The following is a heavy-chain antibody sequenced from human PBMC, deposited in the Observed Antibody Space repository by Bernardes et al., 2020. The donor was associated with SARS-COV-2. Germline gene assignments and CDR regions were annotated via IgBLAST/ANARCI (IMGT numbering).Heavy chain of an antibody. CDR1: GFSISSYY. J-gene: IGHJ6*04. Sequence: SETLSLTCTVSGFSISSYYWSWIRQPPGKGLEWIGYIYYSGSTNYNPSLKSRVTISVDTSKNQFSLKLSSVTAADTAVYYCARDQRTSEYSSGWYNYYYYGMDVWGKGTTVTVSS. CDR3: ARDQRTSEYSSGWYNYYYYGMDV. D-gene: IGHD6-19*01. V-gene: IGHV4-59*01. CDR2: IYYSGST.